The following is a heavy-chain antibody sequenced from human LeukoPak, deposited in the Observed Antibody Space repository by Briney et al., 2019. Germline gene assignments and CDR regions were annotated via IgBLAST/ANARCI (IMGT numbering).Heavy chain of an antibody. CDR3: ARGWGGHGRSWGALDF. CDR1: GFNFKNYD. J-gene: IGHJ4*02. D-gene: IGHD3-16*01. V-gene: IGHV3-13*01. CDR2: IGTVTDT. Sequence: PGGSLRLSCAASGFNFKNYDFHWVRQAAGKRLEWVSGIGTVTDTFYLDSVEGRFTIPRENAKNSFYLQMNGLRAGDTAVYYCARGWGGHGRSWGALDFWGQGILVTVSS.